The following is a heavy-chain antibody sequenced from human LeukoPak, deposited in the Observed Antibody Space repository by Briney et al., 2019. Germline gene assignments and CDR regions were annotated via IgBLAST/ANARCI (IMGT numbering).Heavy chain of an antibody. CDR1: GGSISSYY. V-gene: IGHV4-4*07. CDR3: AREQLGYCSSTSCYTNYYYYMDV. CDR2: IYTSGST. J-gene: IGHJ6*03. D-gene: IGHD2-2*02. Sequence: SETLSLTCTVSGGSISSYYWSWIRQPAGKGLEWIGRIYTSGSTNYNPSLMSRVTMSVDTSRNQFSLKLSSVTAADTAVYYCAREQLGYCSSTSCYTNYYYYMDVWGKGTTVTVSS.